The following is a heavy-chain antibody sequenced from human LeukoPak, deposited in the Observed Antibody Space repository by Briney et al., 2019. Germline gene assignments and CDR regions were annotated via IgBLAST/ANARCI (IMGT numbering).Heavy chain of an antibody. Sequence: GGSLRLSCAASGFSFSPYWMSWVRQAPGKGLEWVANIKEDGSEKYYVDSVKGRFTISRDNAKNSLYLEMNSLRVEDTAVYYCARDPRGGSFMYYFDSWGQGTLVTVSS. CDR3: ARDPRGGSFMYYFDS. CDR2: IKEDGSEK. J-gene: IGHJ4*02. D-gene: IGHD2-15*01. V-gene: IGHV3-7*04. CDR1: GFSFSPYW.